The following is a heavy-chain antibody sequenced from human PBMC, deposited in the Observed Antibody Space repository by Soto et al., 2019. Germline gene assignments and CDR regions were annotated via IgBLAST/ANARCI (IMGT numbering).Heavy chain of an antibody. J-gene: IGHJ4*02. CDR2: IYYSGST. CDR1: GGSISSGDYY. Sequence: PSETLSLTCTVSGGSISSGDYYWSWIRQPPGKGLEWIGYIYYSGSTYYNPSLKSRVTISVDTSKNQFSLKLSSVTAADTAVYYCARADGFRGDYGSKGYWGQGTLVTVSS. V-gene: IGHV4-30-4*01. CDR3: ARADGFRGDYGSKGY. D-gene: IGHD4-17*01.